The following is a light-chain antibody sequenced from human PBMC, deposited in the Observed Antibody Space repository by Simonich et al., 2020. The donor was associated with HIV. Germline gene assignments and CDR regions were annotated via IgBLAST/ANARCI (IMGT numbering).Light chain of an antibody. J-gene: IGKJ4*01. CDR2: EAS. V-gene: IGKV3-15*01. CDR1: QSVSSN. CDR3: QQSYTTPLT. Sequence: EIVMTQSPATLSVSPVQRATLSCRASQSVSSNLAWYQQKPGQAPRLLIYEASTRATGIPDRFSGSESGTEFTLTITSLQPEDFATYYCQQSYTTPLTFGGGTKVEIK.